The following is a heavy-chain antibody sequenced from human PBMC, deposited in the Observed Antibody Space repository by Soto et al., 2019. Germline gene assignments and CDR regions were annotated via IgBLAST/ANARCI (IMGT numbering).Heavy chain of an antibody. J-gene: IGHJ6*02. CDR1: GYTFTNYE. CDR2: ISAYSGNT. Sequence: ASVKVSCKASGYTFTNYEISWVRQAPGQGLEWMGWISAYSGNTNYAQKLQGRVTMTTDTSTSTAYMELRSLRSADTAVYYCASPTGYYYGRDVWRQGTTVTVSS. V-gene: IGHV1-18*01. CDR3: ASPTGYYYGRDV.